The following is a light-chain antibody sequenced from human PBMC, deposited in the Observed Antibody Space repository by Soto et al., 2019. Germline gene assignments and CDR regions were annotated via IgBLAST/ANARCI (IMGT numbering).Light chain of an antibody. CDR2: AAS. CDR1: QAIENV. J-gene: IGKJ1*01. V-gene: IGKV1-17*01. Sequence: DIQITQAPSSLAASGGNRVTITLRAHQAIENVFGWYHKKPRKAPKRLVYAASYFQSGGPSKFGGSGSLTDFTLTISSVELEDFATYHYLQYHTYPWTFGQGTKVDIK. CDR3: LQYHTYPWT.